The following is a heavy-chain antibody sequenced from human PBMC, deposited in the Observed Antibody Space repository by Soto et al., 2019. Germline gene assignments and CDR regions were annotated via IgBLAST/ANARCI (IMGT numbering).Heavy chain of an antibody. Sequence: VGSLRLSCAASGFNVGAFAVNWVRQAPGKGLEWVSGISVSDAFIYYADSVRGRFSISRDASENILYLQMNSLRVDDTALYYCTRETVAGITGLDYWGPGTLVTVSS. CDR3: TRETVAGITGLDY. D-gene: IGHD1-20*01. CDR2: ISVSDAFI. CDR1: GFNVGAFA. V-gene: IGHV3-23*01. J-gene: IGHJ4*02.